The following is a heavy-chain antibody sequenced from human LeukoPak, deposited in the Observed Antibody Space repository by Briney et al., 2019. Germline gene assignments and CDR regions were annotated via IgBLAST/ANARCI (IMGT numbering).Heavy chain of an antibody. CDR1: GFTFSTYW. Sequence: AGGSLRLSCGASGFTFSTYWMSWVRQAPAKGLEWVANINQDGSQKYYVDSVKGRYTISRDNAENSLYLQVNSLRVDDTAVYYCARSDSKSTVDYWGQGTLVTVSS. CDR2: INQDGSQK. D-gene: IGHD2-21*01. V-gene: IGHV3-7*01. CDR3: ARSDSKSTVDY. J-gene: IGHJ4*02.